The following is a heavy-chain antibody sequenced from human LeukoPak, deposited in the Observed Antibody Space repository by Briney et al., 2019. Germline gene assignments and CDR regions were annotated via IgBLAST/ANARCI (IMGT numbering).Heavy chain of an antibody. Sequence: PGGSLRLSCAASGFTFSSYGMHWVRQAPGKGLEWVAFIRYDGSNKYYADSVKGRFTISRDNSKNTLYLQMNSLRAEDTAVYYCAKHSPLNRNFDYWGQGTLVTVSS. J-gene: IGHJ4*02. CDR3: AKHSPLNRNFDY. CDR1: GFTFSSYG. D-gene: IGHD1-14*01. CDR2: IRYDGSNK. V-gene: IGHV3-30*02.